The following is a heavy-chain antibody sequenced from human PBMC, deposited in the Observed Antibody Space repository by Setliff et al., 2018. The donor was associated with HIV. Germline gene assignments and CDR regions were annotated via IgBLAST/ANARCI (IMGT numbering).Heavy chain of an antibody. CDR3: ARGGSSGWYAVVHFKY. D-gene: IGHD6-19*01. J-gene: IGHJ1*01. Sequence: SETLSLTCAVYGGSFSGYYWSWIRQPPGKGLEWIGEIIHSGSTNYNPSLKSRVTISVDTSKNQFSLKLSSVTAADTAVYYCARGGSSGWYAVVHFKYWGQGTLVTVSS. CDR1: GGSFSGYY. V-gene: IGHV4-34*01. CDR2: IIHSGST.